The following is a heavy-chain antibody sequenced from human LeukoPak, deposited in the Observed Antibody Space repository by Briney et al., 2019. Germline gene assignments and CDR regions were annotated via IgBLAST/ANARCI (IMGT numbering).Heavy chain of an antibody. CDR3: ARDPLNYYDSRDGDY. V-gene: IGHV3-48*02. J-gene: IGHJ4*02. D-gene: IGHD3-22*01. CDR2: ISSSGSTI. Sequence: PGGSLRLSCAASGFTFSSYSMNWVRQAPGKGLEWVSYISSSGSTIYYADSVKGRFTISGDNAKNSLYLQMNSLRDEDTAVYYCARDPLNYYDSRDGDYWGQGTLVTVSS. CDR1: GFTFSSYS.